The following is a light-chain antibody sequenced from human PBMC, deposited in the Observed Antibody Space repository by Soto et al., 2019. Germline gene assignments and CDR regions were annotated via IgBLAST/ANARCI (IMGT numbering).Light chain of an antibody. Sequence: EVLMTKSPATLSVSPGERATLSWRDSQSVSGKLAWYQQKPGQAPRLLIYDASTRATGIPARFSGSGSGTEFTLTISSLQSEDFAVYYCQQYNNWPLWTSGQGTNVDI. CDR2: DAS. CDR1: QSVSGK. CDR3: QQYNNWPLWT. J-gene: IGKJ1*01. V-gene: IGKV3-15*01.